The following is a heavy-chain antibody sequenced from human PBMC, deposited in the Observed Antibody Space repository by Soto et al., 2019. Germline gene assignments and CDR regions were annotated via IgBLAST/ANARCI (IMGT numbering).Heavy chain of an antibody. J-gene: IGHJ6*02. CDR2: ITVTDVRR. D-gene: IGHD2-15*01. CDR3: ATESRYVVVVVSTRDHYYGMAV. V-gene: IGHV3-23*01. CDR1: GFTFSRYA. Sequence: EGQLLESGGGLVRPGGSLTLSCAGSGFTFSRYAMTWVRQAPGKGLEWVSSITVTDVRRKYADSVQGRFTISTDTHKNIVYLQIDSLRAEDTALSYCATESRYVVVVVSTRDHYYGMAVWGQGTTVIV.